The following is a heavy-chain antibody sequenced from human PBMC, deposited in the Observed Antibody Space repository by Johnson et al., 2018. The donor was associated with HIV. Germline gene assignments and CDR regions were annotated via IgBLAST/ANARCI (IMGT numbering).Heavy chain of an antibody. Sequence: VQLVESGGGLVKPGGSLRLSCAASGFTLTNAWMSWVRQAPGKGLEWVGRIKSKTDGGTTDYAAPVKGRFTISRDDSKNTLYLQMNGLKTEDTAIFYCASYYVWGTYRDTFDAIENWGQGTMVTVSS. CDR1: GFTLTNAW. CDR2: IKSKTDGGTT. J-gene: IGHJ3*02. CDR3: ASYYVWGTYRDTFDAIEN. D-gene: IGHD3-16*02. V-gene: IGHV3-15*01.